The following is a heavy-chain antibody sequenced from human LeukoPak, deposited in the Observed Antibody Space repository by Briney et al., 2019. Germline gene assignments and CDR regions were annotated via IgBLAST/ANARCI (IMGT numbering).Heavy chain of an antibody. V-gene: IGHV3-30*02. D-gene: IGHD2-2*01. Sequence: PGGSLRLSCAASGFTFSSYGMHWVRQAPGKGLEWVAFIRYDGSNKYYADSVKGRFTISRDNSKNTLYLQMNSLRAEDTAVYYCARGHPLGYCSSTSCYGGLDYWGQGTLVTVSS. CDR1: GFTFSSYG. J-gene: IGHJ4*02. CDR3: ARGHPLGYCSSTSCYGGLDY. CDR2: IRYDGSNK.